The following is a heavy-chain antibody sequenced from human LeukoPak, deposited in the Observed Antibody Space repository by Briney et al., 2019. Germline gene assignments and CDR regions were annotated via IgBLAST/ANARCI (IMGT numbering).Heavy chain of an antibody. D-gene: IGHD6-6*01. Sequence: ASVKVSCKASGYTFTSYGISWVRQAPGQGLEWMGWISAYNGNTNYAQKFQGRVTMTRDTSISTAYMELSRLRSDDTAVYYCARGANEYSSSSGYFDYWGQGTLVTVSS. CDR2: ISAYNGNT. CDR3: ARGANEYSSSSGYFDY. CDR1: GYTFTSYG. V-gene: IGHV1-18*01. J-gene: IGHJ4*02.